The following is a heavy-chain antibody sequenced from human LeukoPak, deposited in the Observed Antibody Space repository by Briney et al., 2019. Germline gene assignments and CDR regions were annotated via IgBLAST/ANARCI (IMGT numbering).Heavy chain of an antibody. D-gene: IGHD2-2*01. CDR1: GGSISSGGYY. CDR2: INHSGST. Sequence: SQTLSLTCTVSGGSISSGGYYWSWIRQPPGKGLEWIGEINHSGSTNYNPSLKSRVTISVDTSKNQFSLKLSSVTAADTAVYYCGLGYCSSTSCYDRFGQEYYFDYWGQGTLVTVSS. V-gene: IGHV4-30-2*01. CDR3: GLGYCSSTSCYDRFGQEYYFDY. J-gene: IGHJ4*02.